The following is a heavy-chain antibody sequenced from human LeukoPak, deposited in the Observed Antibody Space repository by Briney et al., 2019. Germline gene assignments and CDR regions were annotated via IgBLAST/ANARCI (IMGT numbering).Heavy chain of an antibody. Sequence: PSETLSLTCTVSGYSISSGYYWGWIRQPPGKGLEWIGSIYHSGSTYYNPSLKSRVTISVDTSKNQFSLKLSSVTAADTAVYYCARDFTMVRGVIIIEDAFDIWGQGTMVTVSS. CDR2: IYHSGST. CDR1: GYSISSGYY. D-gene: IGHD3-10*01. J-gene: IGHJ3*02. V-gene: IGHV4-38-2*02. CDR3: ARDFTMVRGVIIIEDAFDI.